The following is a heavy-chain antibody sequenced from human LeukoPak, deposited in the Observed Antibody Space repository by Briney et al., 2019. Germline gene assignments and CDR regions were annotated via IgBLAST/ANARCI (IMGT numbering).Heavy chain of an antibody. CDR2: INPNSGDT. CDR1: GYTFTGYH. Sequence: VASVKVSCKASGYTFTGYHMHWVRQAPGQGLEWMGRINPNSGDTNYAQKFQGRVTMTRDTSISTAYMELSRLRSDDTAVYYCARDYCSSTSCLFDYWGQGTLVTVSP. V-gene: IGHV1-2*06. CDR3: ARDYCSSTSCLFDY. D-gene: IGHD2-2*01. J-gene: IGHJ4*02.